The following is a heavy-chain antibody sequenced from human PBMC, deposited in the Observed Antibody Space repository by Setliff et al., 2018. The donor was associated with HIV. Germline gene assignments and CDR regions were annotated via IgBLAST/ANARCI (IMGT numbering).Heavy chain of an antibody. CDR3: ANLIGEADTPY. D-gene: IGHD6-13*01. V-gene: IGHV3-33*06. CDR2: IYNNGSKK. Sequence: GGSLRLSCAASGFTFSYYGMYWVRQAPGKGLEWVALIYNNGSKKYYADSVKGRFTISRDNSKNTLYLQMNSLSAEDTALYYCANLIGEADTPYWGQGTLVTVSS. CDR1: GFTFSYYG. J-gene: IGHJ4*02.